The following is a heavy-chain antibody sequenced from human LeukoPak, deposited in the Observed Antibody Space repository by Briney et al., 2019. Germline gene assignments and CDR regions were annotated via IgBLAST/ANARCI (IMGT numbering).Heavy chain of an antibody. J-gene: IGHJ4*02. CDR2: IIPIFGTA. V-gene: IGHV1-69*13. CDR3: ARDMYYYDSSGYTDDY. Sequence: ASVKVSYKASGGSFSSYAISWVRQAPGQGLEWMGGIIPIFGTANYAQKFQGRVTITADESTSTAYMELSSLRSEDTAVYYCARDMYYYDSSGYTDDYWGQGTLVTVSS. CDR1: GGSFSSYA. D-gene: IGHD3-22*01.